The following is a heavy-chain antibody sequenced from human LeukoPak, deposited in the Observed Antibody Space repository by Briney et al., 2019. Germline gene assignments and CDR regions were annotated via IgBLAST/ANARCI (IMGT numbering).Heavy chain of an antibody. V-gene: IGHV3-30*18. Sequence: PGGSLRLSCAASGFTFSSYGMHWVRQAPGKGLDRVAVISYDGSNKYYADSVKGRFTISRDNSKNTLYLQMNSLRSEDTAVYYCAKDRIPTFGGVIGFDYWGQGTLVTVSS. CDR2: ISYDGSNK. CDR1: GFTFSSYG. J-gene: IGHJ4*02. CDR3: AKDRIPTFGGVIGFDY. D-gene: IGHD3-16*02.